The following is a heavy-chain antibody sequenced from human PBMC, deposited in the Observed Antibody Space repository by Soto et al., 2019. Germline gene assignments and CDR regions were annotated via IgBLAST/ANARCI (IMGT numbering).Heavy chain of an antibody. D-gene: IGHD6-13*01. V-gene: IGHV1-8*01. Sequence: VASVKASSEASGYGFASYDINSVRQANEQGPEWMGWMNPNSGNTGYAQKFQGRVTMTRDTSTSTAYMELSSLRSEDTAVYYCARPPGGRGLALYWGQGTLVTV. CDR1: GYGFASYD. CDR3: ARPPGGRGLALY. CDR2: MNPNSGNT. J-gene: IGHJ4*02.